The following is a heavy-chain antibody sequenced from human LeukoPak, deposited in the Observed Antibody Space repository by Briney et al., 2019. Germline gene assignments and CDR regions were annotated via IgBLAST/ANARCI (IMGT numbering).Heavy chain of an antibody. D-gene: IGHD1-1*01. CDR3: ARALDRYNWNDQKLNNWFDP. J-gene: IGHJ5*02. Sequence: GASVKVSCMASGYTFTSYGISWVRQAPGQGLEWMGWISAHNGNTNYAQKLQGRVTMTTDTSTSTAYMELRSLRSDDTAVYYCARALDRYNWNDQKLNNWFDPWGQGTLVTVSS. CDR2: ISAHNGNT. V-gene: IGHV1-18*01. CDR1: GYTFTSYG.